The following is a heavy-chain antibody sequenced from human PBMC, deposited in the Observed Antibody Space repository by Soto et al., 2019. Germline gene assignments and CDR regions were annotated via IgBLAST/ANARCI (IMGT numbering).Heavy chain of an antibody. V-gene: IGHV4-30-4*01. J-gene: IGHJ5*02. Sequence: PSETLSLTCTVSGGSISSGDYYWSWIRQPPGKGLEWIGYIYYSGSTYYNPSLKSRVTISVDTSKNQFSLKLSSVTAADTAVYYCARDQTGHWFDPWGQGTLVTVSS. CDR1: GGSISSGDYY. CDR2: IYYSGST. CDR3: ARDQTGHWFDP.